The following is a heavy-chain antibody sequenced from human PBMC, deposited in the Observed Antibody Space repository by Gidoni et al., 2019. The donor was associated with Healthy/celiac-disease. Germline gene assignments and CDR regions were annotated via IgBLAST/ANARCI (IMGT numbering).Heavy chain of an antibody. V-gene: IGHV3-7*01. J-gene: IGHJ4*02. Sequence: EVQLVESGGGMVKPGGALRLSCDACGFTFSSYWMSWVRQAPGKGLEVVANINQDGSEKYYVDSVKGRFTISRDNAKNSLYLQMNSLRADDTAVYYCARVRSSGWYRLDYWGQGTLVTVSS. CDR3: ARVRSSGWYRLDY. D-gene: IGHD6-19*01. CDR1: GFTFSSYW. CDR2: INQDGSEK.